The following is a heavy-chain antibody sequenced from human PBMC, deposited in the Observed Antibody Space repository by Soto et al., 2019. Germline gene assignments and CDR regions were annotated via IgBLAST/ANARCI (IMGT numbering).Heavy chain of an antibody. CDR3: ATMGDVTVVRGLTYAMDD. V-gene: IGHV1-18*01. CDR1: GYTFTTHG. Sequence: QVQLVQSGAEVKKPGASVKVSCKASGYTFTTHGICWVRQAPGQGLEWVGWISSYNGNTRYTQKLQGRVTMTTDTSTNTAYMELWSLSSDDTAVYYCATMGDVTVVRGLTYAMDDWGQGTTVTVSS. CDR2: ISSYNGNT. J-gene: IGHJ6*02. D-gene: IGHD3-10*01.